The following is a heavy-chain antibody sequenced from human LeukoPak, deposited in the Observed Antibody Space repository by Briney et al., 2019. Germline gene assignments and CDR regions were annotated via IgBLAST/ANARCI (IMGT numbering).Heavy chain of an antibody. J-gene: IGHJ6*02. CDR3: ATSYSRSSVYFYYGLDF. Sequence: GESLKISCKDSGYSFTTYWIAWVRQMPGKGLEWMGVVYPGDSNTRYSPSFQGQVTISADKSISTAFLQWSSLKASDTAMYYCATSYSRSSVYFYYGLDFWGQGTTVTVSS. D-gene: IGHD6-6*01. V-gene: IGHV5-51*01. CDR2: VYPGDSNT. CDR1: GYSFTTYW.